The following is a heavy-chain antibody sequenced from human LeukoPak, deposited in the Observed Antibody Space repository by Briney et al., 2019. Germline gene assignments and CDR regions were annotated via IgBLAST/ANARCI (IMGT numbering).Heavy chain of an antibody. V-gene: IGHV4-4*07. CDR1: GGSISSYY. D-gene: IGHD6-13*01. CDR2: IYTSGST. CDR3: ARVSAYSSTWYGDWFDP. J-gene: IGHJ5*02. Sequence: SETLSLTCTVSGGSISSYYWSWIRQPAGKGLEWIGRIYTSGSTNYNPSLKSRVTMSVDTSKNQFSLKLSSVTAADTAVYYCARVSAYSSTWYGDWFDPWGQGTLVTVSS.